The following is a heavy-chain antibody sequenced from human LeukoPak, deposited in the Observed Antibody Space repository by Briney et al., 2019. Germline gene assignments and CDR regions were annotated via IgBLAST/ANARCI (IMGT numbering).Heavy chain of an antibody. Sequence: SETLSLTCTVSGVSMRTYYWSWIRQPPGKGLEWIGYVSYSGSTDYNPSLKSRLTISIDTSETQFSLKLTSVTAADTAVYYCARSYDYGGKTYYYYGMDVWGQGTTVTVSS. D-gene: IGHD4-23*01. CDR2: VSYSGST. CDR3: ARSYDYGGKTYYYYGMDV. CDR1: GVSMRTYY. J-gene: IGHJ6*02. V-gene: IGHV4-59*08.